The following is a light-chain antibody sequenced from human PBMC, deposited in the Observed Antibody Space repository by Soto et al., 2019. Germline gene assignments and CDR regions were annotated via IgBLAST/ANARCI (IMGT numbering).Light chain of an antibody. CDR2: KAS. J-gene: IGKJ1*01. CDR1: QTISSW. V-gene: IGKV1-5*03. Sequence: DIPMTQSPSTLSGSVGDRVTITCRASQTISSWLAWYQQKPGKAPKLLIYKASTLKSGVPSRFSGSGSGTELTLIITSLQPDDFATYYCQHYNSYSEAFGQGTKVELK. CDR3: QHYNSYSEA.